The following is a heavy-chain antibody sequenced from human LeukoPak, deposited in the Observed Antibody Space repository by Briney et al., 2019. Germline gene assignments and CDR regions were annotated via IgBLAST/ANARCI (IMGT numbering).Heavy chain of an antibody. CDR2: INPSGGST. Sequence: ASVKVSCKASGYTFTSYYMHWVRQAPGQGLEWMGIINPSGGSTSYAQKFQGRVTMTRDMSTSTVYMELSSLRSEETAVYYCARGRLEDYYDSSGYYGAAFDIWGQGTMVTVSS. D-gene: IGHD3-22*01. J-gene: IGHJ3*02. CDR3: ARGRLEDYYDSSGYYGAAFDI. V-gene: IGHV1-46*01. CDR1: GYTFTSYY.